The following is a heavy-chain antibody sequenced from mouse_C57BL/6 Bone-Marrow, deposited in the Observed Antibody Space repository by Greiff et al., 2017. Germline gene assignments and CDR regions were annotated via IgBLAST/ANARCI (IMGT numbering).Heavy chain of an antibody. CDR2: IWGVGST. V-gene: IGHV2-6*01. D-gene: IGHD2-4*01. CDR1: GFSLTSYG. Sequence: VKVVESGPGLVAPSQSLSITCTVSGFSLTSYGVDWVRQSPGKGLEWLGVIWGVGSTNYNSALKSRLSISKDNSKSQVFLKMNSLQTDDTAMYYCASGNDYGFAHWGQGSLVTVSA. J-gene: IGHJ3*01. CDR3: ASGNDYGFAH.